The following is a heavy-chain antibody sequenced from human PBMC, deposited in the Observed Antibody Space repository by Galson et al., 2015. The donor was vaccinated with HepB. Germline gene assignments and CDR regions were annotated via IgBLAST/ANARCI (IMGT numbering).Heavy chain of an antibody. V-gene: IGHV4-59*08. D-gene: IGHD2-8*01. J-gene: IGHJ6*02. CDR3: ARHLYPADYYGLDV. CDR2: IYNSGIS. CDR1: GGSITSYY. Sequence: ETLSLTCTVSGGSITSYYWSWIRQPPGKGLEWIGYIYNSGISTYNPSLKSRVSIAVDTSKNQVSLKLSSVTAADTAVYYCARHLYPADYYGLDVWGQGTTVTVSS.